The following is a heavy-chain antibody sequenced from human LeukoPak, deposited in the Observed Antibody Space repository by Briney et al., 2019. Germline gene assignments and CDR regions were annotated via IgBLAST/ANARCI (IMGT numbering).Heavy chain of an antibody. CDR3: AKDRQQLANWFDP. Sequence: GGSLRLSCPASGFTFSSYGTHSVRQAPGKGLEWVAFIRYDGSNKYYADSVKGPFTISRDNSKNTLYLQMNSLRAEDTAVYYCAKDRQQLANWFDPWGQGTLVTVSS. CDR1: GFTFSSYG. J-gene: IGHJ5*02. D-gene: IGHD6-13*01. V-gene: IGHV3-30*02. CDR2: IRYDGSNK.